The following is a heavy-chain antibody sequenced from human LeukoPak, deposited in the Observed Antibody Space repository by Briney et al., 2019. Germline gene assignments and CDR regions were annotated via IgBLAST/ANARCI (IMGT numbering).Heavy chain of an antibody. V-gene: IGHV3-7*03. Sequence: GGSLRLSCAASGFTFSSYWMSWVRQAPGKGLEWVANIKQDGSEKYYVDSVKGRFTISRDNAKNSLYLQMDSLRAEDTALYYCARTTVVVTAGGAFDYWGQGTLVTVSS. J-gene: IGHJ4*02. CDR3: ARTTVVVTAGGAFDY. CDR2: IKQDGSEK. D-gene: IGHD2-21*02. CDR1: GFTFSSYW.